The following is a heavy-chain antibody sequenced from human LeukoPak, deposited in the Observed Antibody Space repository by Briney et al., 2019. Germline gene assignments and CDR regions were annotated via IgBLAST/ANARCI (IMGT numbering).Heavy chain of an antibody. Sequence: SETLSLTCTVSGGSISRYYWSWIRQPAGKGLEWIGHIYTSGSTNYNPSLKSRVTMSVDTSKNQFSLKLRSVTAADTAVYYCASGIVVVPAAMSWFDPWGQGTLVTVSS. D-gene: IGHD2-2*01. V-gene: IGHV4-4*07. CDR1: GGSISRYY. CDR3: ASGIVVVPAAMSWFDP. J-gene: IGHJ5*02. CDR2: IYTSGST.